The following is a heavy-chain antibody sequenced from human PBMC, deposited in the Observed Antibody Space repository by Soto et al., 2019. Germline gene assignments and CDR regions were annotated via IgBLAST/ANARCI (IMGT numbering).Heavy chain of an antibody. D-gene: IGHD2-8*01. CDR1: GGSVSNSNYY. CDR3: VSQRTSVLTPAYFDY. V-gene: IGHV4-39*01. J-gene: IGHJ4*02. Sequence: PSETLSLSCTVSGGSVSNSNYYLFCIRESPGKGLEWIGSVYYRGRSYSKSSVKSRVTISVDTSKNQFSLNLNSVTASDTAVYFCVSQRTSVLTPAYFDYWGPGALVTVSS. CDR2: VYYRGRS.